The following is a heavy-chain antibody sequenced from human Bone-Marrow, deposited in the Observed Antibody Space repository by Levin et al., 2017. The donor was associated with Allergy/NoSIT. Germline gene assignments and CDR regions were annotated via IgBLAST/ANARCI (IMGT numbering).Heavy chain of an antibody. CDR2: INAGNGNT. CDR1: GYTFTSYA. J-gene: IGHJ4*02. D-gene: IGHD6-19*01. V-gene: IGHV1-3*01. Sequence: ASVKVSCKASGYTFTSYAMHWVRQAPGQRLEWMGWINAGNGNTKYSQKFQGRVTITRDTSASTAYMELSSLRSEDTAVYYCARGLKMEGQWPHYWGQGTLVTVSS. CDR3: ARGLKMEGQWPHY.